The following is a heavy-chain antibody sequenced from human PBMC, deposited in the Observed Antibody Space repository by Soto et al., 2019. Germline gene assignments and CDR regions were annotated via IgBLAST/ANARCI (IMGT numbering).Heavy chain of an antibody. Sequence: PGRSLRLSCTGSGFNVGDYAVGWFLQAPGRGLEWVSFIRRKDYGGTTEYAASVKGRFTISKDDPNNIAYMQMNSLRTEDTAVYYCAKYRGGYSYYGMDVWGQGTTVTVSS. CDR1: GFNVGDYA. D-gene: IGHD5-18*01. V-gene: IGHV3-49*03. CDR2: IRRKDYGGTT. CDR3: AKYRGGYSYYGMDV. J-gene: IGHJ6*02.